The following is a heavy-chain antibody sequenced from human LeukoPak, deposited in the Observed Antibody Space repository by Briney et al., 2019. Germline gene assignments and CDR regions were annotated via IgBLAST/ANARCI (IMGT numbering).Heavy chain of an antibody. V-gene: IGHV3-21*01. Sequence: GGSLRLSCAASGFTFSSYSMNWVRQAPGKGLEWVSSISSSSSYIYYADSVKGRFTISRDNAKNSLYLQMNGLRAEDTAVYYCARIASDKGMGYYYYYYMDVWGKGTTVTVSS. CDR2: ISSSSSYI. CDR1: GFTFSSYS. D-gene: IGHD5-24*01. J-gene: IGHJ6*03. CDR3: ARIASDKGMGYYYYYYMDV.